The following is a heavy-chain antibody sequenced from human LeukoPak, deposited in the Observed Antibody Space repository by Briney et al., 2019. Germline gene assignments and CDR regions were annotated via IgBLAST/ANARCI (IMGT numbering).Heavy chain of an antibody. D-gene: IGHD6-13*01. J-gene: IGHJ4*02. V-gene: IGHV3-9*01. Sequence: GGSLRLSCAASGFTFDDYAMHWVRQAPGKGLEWVSGISWNSGSIGYADSVKGRFTISRDNAKNSLYLQMNSLRAEDTALYYCAKSRGTASSSWYYFDYWGQGTLVTVSS. CDR1: GFTFDDYA. CDR2: ISWNSGSI. CDR3: AKSRGTASSSWYYFDY.